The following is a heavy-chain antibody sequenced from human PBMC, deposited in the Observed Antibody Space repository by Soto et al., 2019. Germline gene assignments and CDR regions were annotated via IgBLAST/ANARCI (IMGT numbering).Heavy chain of an antibody. V-gene: IGHV4-39*01. D-gene: IGHD6-25*01. J-gene: IGHJ5*02. CDR2: IYFTGNT. CDR1: GGSITSSSHF. CDR3: AGQTFTIAAASYGRSNWFDP. Sequence: ETLSLTCSASGGSITSSSHFWGWVRQPPGKGLEWIGTIYFTGNTYYTPSLKSRLTMSIDTSKNKFSLRLNSVTAADTAVYYCAGQTFTIAAASYGRSNWFDPWGPGTLVTVSS.